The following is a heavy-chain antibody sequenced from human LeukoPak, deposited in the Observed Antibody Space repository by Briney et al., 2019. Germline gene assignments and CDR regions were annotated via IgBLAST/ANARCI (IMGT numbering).Heavy chain of an antibody. CDR3: ASGSLGDGYGVGDYYQYMDV. CDR2: IMHIFGTA. Sequence: SVKVSCTASGGTFNSYAISWVRQAPGQGLEWMGGIMHIFGTANYAQEFQGRVTFTTDESASTAYMEVSSLRSEDTAVYYCASGSLGDGYGVGDYYQYMDVWGKGTTVTVSS. D-gene: IGHD5-24*01. CDR1: GGTFNSYA. V-gene: IGHV1-69*05. J-gene: IGHJ6*03.